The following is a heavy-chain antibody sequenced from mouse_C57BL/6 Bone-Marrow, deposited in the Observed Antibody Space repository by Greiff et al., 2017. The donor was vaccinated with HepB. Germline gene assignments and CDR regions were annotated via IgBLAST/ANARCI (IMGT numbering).Heavy chain of an antibody. Sequence: EVQRVESGAELVRPGASVKLSCTASGFNIKDDYMHWVKQRPEQGLEWIGWIDPENGDTEYASKFQGKATITADTSSNTAYLQLSSLTSEDTAVYYCTQEGDGYYVAYWGQGTLVTVSA. J-gene: IGHJ3*01. CDR2: IDPENGDT. CDR1: GFNIKDDY. V-gene: IGHV14-4*01. CDR3: TQEGDGYYVAY. D-gene: IGHD2-3*01.